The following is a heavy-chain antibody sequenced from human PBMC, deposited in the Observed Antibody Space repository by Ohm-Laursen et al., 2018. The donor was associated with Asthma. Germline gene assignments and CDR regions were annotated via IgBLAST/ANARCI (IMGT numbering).Heavy chain of an antibody. CDR3: ARDARPLLEWYYYGMDV. V-gene: IGHV3-30-3*01. CDR1: GFTFSSYA. J-gene: IGHJ6*02. D-gene: IGHD3-3*01. Sequence: SLRLSCSASGFTFSSYAMHWVRQAPGKGLEWVAVISYDGSNKYYADSVKGRFTISRDNSKNTLYLQMNSLRAEDTAAYYCARDARPLLEWYYYGMDVWGQGTTVTVSS. CDR2: ISYDGSNK.